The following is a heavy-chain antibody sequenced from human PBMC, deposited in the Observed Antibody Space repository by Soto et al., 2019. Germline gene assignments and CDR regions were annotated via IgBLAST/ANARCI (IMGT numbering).Heavy chain of an antibody. CDR3: ARNEVGWFGPVPNYYYYGMEV. V-gene: IGHV1-18*01. CDR1: GYTFTSYG. CDR2: ISAYNGNT. D-gene: IGHD3-10*01. Sequence: ASVKVSCKASGYTFTSYGISLVRQAPGQGLEWMGWISAYNGNTNYAQKLQGRVTMTTDTSTSTAYMELRSLRSDDTAVYYCARNEVGWFGPVPNYYYYGMEVWGQGTTVTVSS. J-gene: IGHJ6*02.